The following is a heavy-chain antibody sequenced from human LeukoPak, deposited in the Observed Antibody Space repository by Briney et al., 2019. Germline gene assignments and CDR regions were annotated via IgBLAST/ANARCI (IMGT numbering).Heavy chain of an antibody. V-gene: IGHV1-3*01. Sequence: ASVKVSCKASGCTFTSYAMHWVRQAPGQRLEWMEWIYAGNGNTKYSQKFQGRVTITRDTSASTAYMELSSLRSQDTAVYYCARESVYGSGNRAFDIWGQGTMVTISS. J-gene: IGHJ3*02. CDR1: GCTFTSYA. CDR2: IYAGNGNT. CDR3: ARESVYGSGNRAFDI. D-gene: IGHD3-10*01.